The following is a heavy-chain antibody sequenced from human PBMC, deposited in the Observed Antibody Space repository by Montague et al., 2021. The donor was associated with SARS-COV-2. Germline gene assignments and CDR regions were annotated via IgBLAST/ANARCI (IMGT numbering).Heavy chain of an antibody. Sequence: TLSLTCSLSGGSISSGGFSWSWFRHPPGKGLKWIGHTFIIGTPHYTPSLKSPFTISIDRSKNQSSLNLDSVTAADTAVYYCARLKVAPNGGWNWFDPWGQGILVTVSS. CDR1: GGSISSGGFS. V-gene: IGHV4-30-2*01. CDR3: ARLKVAPNGGWNWFDP. J-gene: IGHJ5*02. D-gene: IGHD6-19*01. CDR2: TFIIGTP.